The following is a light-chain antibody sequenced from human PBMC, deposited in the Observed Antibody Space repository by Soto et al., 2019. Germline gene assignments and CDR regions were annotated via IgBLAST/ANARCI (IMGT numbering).Light chain of an antibody. V-gene: IGKV1-39*01. CDR1: QSISTY. CDR2: AAS. Sequence: DIQMTQSPSSLSASVGDRVTITCRASQSISTYLHWYRQKPGKAPNLLIYAASTLQSGVPSRFSGRGSGTDFTLTISSXQPEDFATYFCQHGYSTPLTFGGGTKVDIK. J-gene: IGKJ4*01. CDR3: QHGYSTPLT.